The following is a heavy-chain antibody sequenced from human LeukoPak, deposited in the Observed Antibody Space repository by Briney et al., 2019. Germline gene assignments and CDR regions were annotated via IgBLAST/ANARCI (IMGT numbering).Heavy chain of an antibody. Sequence: ASVTVSCKASGYTFTSYGISWVRQAPGKGLEGMGWISAYNGNTNYVQKLQGRATMTTGTYTRTAYMELRSLRSDDAAGYFLSRRGGSLGRAWFDPWGQGTLVTVSS. J-gene: IGHJ5*02. D-gene: IGHD1-26*01. CDR1: GYTFTSYG. V-gene: IGHV1-18*01. CDR3: SRRGGSLGRAWFDP. CDR2: ISAYNGNT.